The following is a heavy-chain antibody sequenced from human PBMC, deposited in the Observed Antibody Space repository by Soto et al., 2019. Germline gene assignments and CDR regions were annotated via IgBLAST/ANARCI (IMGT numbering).Heavy chain of an antibody. D-gene: IGHD3-10*01. CDR3: ARAPGPWFGVTGPAGGWFDP. V-gene: IGHV4-34*01. Sequence: SETLSLTCAVYGGSFSGYYWSWIRQPPGKGLEWIGEINHSGSTNYNPSLKSRVTISVDTSKNQFSLKLSSVTAADTAVYYCARAPGPWFGVTGPAGGWFDPWGQGTLVTVSS. J-gene: IGHJ5*02. CDR1: GGSFSGYY. CDR2: INHSGST.